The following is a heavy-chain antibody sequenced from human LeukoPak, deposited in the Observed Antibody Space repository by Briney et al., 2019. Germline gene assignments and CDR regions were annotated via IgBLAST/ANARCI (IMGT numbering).Heavy chain of an antibody. CDR2: MYSGGTT. D-gene: IGHD3-10*01. V-gene: IGHV3-53*01. Sequence: GGSLRLSCAASGFTVSSNYMSWVRQAPGKGLEWVSVMYSGGTTYYADSVKGRFTISRDNSKNTVYLQMNSLRAEDTAVYYCVKDPHSGESLTWGQGTMVTVSS. CDR1: GFTVSSNY. J-gene: IGHJ4*02. CDR3: VKDPHSGESLT.